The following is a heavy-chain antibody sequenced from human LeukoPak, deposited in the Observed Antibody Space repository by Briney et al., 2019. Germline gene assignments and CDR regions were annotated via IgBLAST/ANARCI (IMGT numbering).Heavy chain of an antibody. CDR2: IYYSGST. V-gene: IGHV4-59*12. Sequence: SETLSLTCTVSGGSISSYYWSWIRQPPGKGLEWIGYIYYSGSTDSNPSLKSRVTISVDTSKNQFSLKLSSVTAADTAVYYCASCMIGRRYYYGMDVWGQGTTVTVSS. CDR3: ASCMIGRRYYYGMDV. CDR1: GGSISSYY. D-gene: IGHD3-22*01. J-gene: IGHJ6*02.